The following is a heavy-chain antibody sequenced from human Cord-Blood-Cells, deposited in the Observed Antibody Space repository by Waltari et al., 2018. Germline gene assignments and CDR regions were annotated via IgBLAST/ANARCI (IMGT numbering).Heavy chain of an antibody. Sequence: EVQLVESGGGLIQPGGSLRLSCAASGFTVSSNYMSWVRQAPGKGLEWVSVIYSGGSTYYADSVKGRFTISRDNSKNTLYLQMNSLRAEDTAVYYCARDMGYGSGSYDYWGQGTLVTVSS. J-gene: IGHJ4*02. V-gene: IGHV3-53*01. CDR3: ARDMGYGSGSYDY. CDR2: IYSGGST. D-gene: IGHD3-10*01. CDR1: GFTVSSNY.